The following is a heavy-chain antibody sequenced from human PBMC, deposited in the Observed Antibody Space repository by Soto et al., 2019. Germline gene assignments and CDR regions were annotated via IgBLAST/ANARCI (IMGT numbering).Heavy chain of an antibody. J-gene: IGHJ6*02. CDR3: AREGYYDFWSGYSPYYYYGMDV. CDR1: GFTFSSYS. CDR2: ISSSSSTI. V-gene: IGHV3-48*02. Sequence: GGSLRLSCAASGFTFSSYSMNWVRQAPGKGLEWVSYISSSSSTIYYADSVKGRFTISRDNAKNSLYLQMNSLRDEDTAVYYCAREGYYDFWSGYSPYYYYGMDVWGQGTTVTVSS. D-gene: IGHD3-3*01.